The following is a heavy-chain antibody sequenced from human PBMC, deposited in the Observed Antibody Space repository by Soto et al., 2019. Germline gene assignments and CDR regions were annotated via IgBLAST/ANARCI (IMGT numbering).Heavy chain of an antibody. CDR3: ARVRAVAGTGGAFDI. V-gene: IGHV1-18*01. CDR2: ISAYNGNT. Sequence: ASVKVSCKASGYTFTSYGISWVRQAPGQGLEWMGWISAYNGNTNYAQKLQGRVTMTTDTSTSTAYMELRSLRSDDTAVYYCARVRAVAGTGGAFDIWGQGTTVTVSS. CDR1: GYTFTSYG. J-gene: IGHJ3*02. D-gene: IGHD6-19*01.